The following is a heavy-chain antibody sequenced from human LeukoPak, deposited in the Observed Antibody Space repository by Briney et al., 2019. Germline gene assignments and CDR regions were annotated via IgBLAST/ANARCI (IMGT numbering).Heavy chain of an antibody. V-gene: IGHV4-61*02. CDR3: ARGRVGAVDY. CDR1: GGSISSGSYY. J-gene: IGHJ4*02. Sequence: PSETLSLTCTVSGGSISSGSYYWSWIRQPAGKGLEWIGRIYTSGSTNYNPSLKSRVTISVDTSKNQFSLKLSSVTAADTAVYYCARGRVGAVDYWGQGTLVTVSS. CDR2: IYTSGST. D-gene: IGHD1-26*01.